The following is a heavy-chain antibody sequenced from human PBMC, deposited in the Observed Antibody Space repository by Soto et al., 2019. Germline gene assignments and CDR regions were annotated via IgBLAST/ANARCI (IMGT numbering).Heavy chain of an antibody. Sequence: VQLVQSGAEVKKPGSSVKVSCKTSGGSFSRYAISWVRQAPGQGLEWMGGIIPILGSANYAQKFQDRVTITADESTSTTYMELSSLRSGDAAVYFCASRERVDAFDLWGQGTMVTVSS. D-gene: IGHD1-26*01. CDR3: ASRERVDAFDL. CDR1: GGSFSRYA. V-gene: IGHV1-69*01. CDR2: IIPILGSA. J-gene: IGHJ3*01.